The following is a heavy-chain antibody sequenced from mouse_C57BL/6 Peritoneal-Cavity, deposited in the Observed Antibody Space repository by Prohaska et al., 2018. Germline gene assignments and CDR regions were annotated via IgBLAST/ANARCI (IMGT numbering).Heavy chain of an antibody. CDR3: ARGGYYGSSSFDY. Sequence: VQLQQSGPELMKPGASVKISCKASGYTFTDYYINWVKQRPGQGLEWIGWIFPGSGSTYYNEKFKGKATLTVDKSSSTAYMLLSSLTSEDSAVYFCARGGYYGSSSFDYWGQGTTLTVSS. D-gene: IGHD1-1*01. CDR1: GYTFTDYY. V-gene: IGHV1-75*01. CDR2: IFPGSGST. J-gene: IGHJ2*01.